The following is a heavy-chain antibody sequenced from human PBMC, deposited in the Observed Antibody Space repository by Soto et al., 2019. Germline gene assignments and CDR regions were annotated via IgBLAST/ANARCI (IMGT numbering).Heavy chain of an antibody. V-gene: IGHV3-30*18. D-gene: IGHD3-22*01. CDR3: AKYRSFYYYDSIGYPNY. CDR1: GFTFSSYG. CDR2: ISYDGSNK. Sequence: GGSLRLSCAASGFTFSSYGMHWVRQAPGKGLEWVAVISYDGSNKYYADSVKGRFTISRDNSKNTLYLQMNSLRAEDMVVYYFAKYRSFYYYDSIGYPNYWCQGALVTVFS. J-gene: IGHJ4*02.